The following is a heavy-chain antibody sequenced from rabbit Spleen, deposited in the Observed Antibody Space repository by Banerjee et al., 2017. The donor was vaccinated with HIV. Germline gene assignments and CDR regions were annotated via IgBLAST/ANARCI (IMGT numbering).Heavy chain of an antibody. CDR3: ARDTGTSFSTYGMDL. V-gene: IGHV1S45*01. CDR1: GVSFSDKDV. CDR2: IATGSSGFT. J-gene: IGHJ6*01. D-gene: IGHD8-1*01. Sequence: EQLEESGGGLVKPEGSLTLTCKASGVSFSDKDVMCWVRQAPGKGLEWIGCIATGSSGFTYYASWAKGRFTCSKASSTTVTLQMTSLTAADTATYFCARDTGTSFSTYGMDLWGQGTLVTVS.